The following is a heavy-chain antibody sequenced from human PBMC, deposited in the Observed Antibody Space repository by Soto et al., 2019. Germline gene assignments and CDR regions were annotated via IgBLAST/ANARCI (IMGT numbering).Heavy chain of an antibody. J-gene: IGHJ5*02. CDR3: ARAVDYDGAGTYYIP. CDR2: ISTYTGNT. CDR1: GYTFTTYG. V-gene: IGHV1-18*01. Sequence: QVQLVQSGGEVKKPGASVKVSCKASGYTFTTYGISWVRQAPGQGLEWMGWISTYTGNTNYAQNLQGRLTMTADTSTSTADMELRSLRSDDTAVYYCARAVDYDGAGTYYIPWGQGTLVTVSA. D-gene: IGHD3-10*01.